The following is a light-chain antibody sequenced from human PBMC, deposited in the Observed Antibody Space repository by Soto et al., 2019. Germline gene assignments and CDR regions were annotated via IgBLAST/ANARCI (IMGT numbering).Light chain of an antibody. J-gene: IGKJ1*01. Sequence: DIQMTQSPSTLSASVGDRVTITCRASQSISSWLAWYQQKPGKAPKLLIYDASSLESGVPSRFSGSGSGTEFTLTISSLQPDDFATYYCQHYNSLWGFGQGTKVDIK. CDR3: QHYNSLWG. CDR1: QSISSW. CDR2: DAS. V-gene: IGKV1-5*01.